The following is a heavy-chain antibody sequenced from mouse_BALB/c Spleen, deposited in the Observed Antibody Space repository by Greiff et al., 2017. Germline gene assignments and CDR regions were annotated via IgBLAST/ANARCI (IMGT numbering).Heavy chain of an antibody. CDR3: ARNRRLGYTWFAY. J-gene: IGHJ3*01. CDR1: GFSLTSYG. CDR2: IWSGGST. D-gene: IGHD2-2*01. Sequence: QVQLQQSGPGLVQPSQSLSITCTVSGFSLTSYGVHWVRQSPGKGLEWLGVIWSGGSTDYNAAFISRLSISKDNSKSQVFFKMNSLQANDTAIYYCARNRRLGYTWFAYWGQGTLVTVSA. V-gene: IGHV2-2*02.